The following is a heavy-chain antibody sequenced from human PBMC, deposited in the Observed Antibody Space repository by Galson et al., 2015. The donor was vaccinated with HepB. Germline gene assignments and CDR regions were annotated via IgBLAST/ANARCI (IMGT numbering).Heavy chain of an antibody. CDR2: IYYSGST. D-gene: IGHD5-18*01. CDR3: ARMDTAMVTDFGFDY. J-gene: IGHJ4*02. CDR1: GGSITSGGYY. V-gene: IGHV4-31*03. Sequence: TLSLTCTVSGGSITSGGYYWSWIRQHPGKGLEWIGYIYYSGSTYYNPSLQSRFTISIDTSKNQFSLNLSSMTAADTAVYYCARMDTAMVTDFGFDYWGQGTLVTVSS.